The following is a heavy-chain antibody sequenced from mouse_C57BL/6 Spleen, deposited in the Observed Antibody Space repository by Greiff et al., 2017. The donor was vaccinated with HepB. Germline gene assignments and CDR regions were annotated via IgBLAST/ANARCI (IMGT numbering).Heavy chain of an antibody. D-gene: IGHD2-4*01. V-gene: IGHV1-80*01. CDR2: IYPGDGDT. J-gene: IGHJ2*01. Sequence: QVQLQQSGAELVKPGASVKISCKASGYAFSSYWMNWVKQRPGKGLEWIGQIYPGDGDTNYNGKFKGKATLTADKSSSTAYMQLSSLTSEDSAVYFCASLGDYGYFDYWGKGTTLTVSS. CDR3: ASLGDYGYFDY. CDR1: GYAFSSYW.